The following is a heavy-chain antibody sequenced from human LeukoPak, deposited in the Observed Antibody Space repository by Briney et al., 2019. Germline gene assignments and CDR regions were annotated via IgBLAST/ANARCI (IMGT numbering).Heavy chain of an antibody. V-gene: IGHV3-30*14. Sequence: PGGSLRLSCAASGFTFSNYGIHWVRQAPGKGPEWVAVISFDGSNRYYADSVKGRFTISRDNSKNTLYLQMGSLRAEDMAVYYCARGPRFWSGYYTGPFSDWGQGTMVTVSS. D-gene: IGHD3-3*01. CDR2: ISFDGSNR. J-gene: IGHJ3*01. CDR1: GFTFSNYG. CDR3: ARGPRFWSGYYTGPFSD.